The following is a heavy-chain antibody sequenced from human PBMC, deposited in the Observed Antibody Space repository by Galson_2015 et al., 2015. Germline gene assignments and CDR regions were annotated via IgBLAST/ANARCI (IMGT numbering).Heavy chain of an antibody. V-gene: IGHV1-3*01. CDR2: INAGNGNT. CDR3: ARAPSSSGYYFLDY. Sequence: SVKVSCKASGYTFTSYAMHWVRQAPGQRLEWMGWINAGNGNTKYSQKFQGRVTITRDTSASTAYMELSSLRSEDTAVYYYARAPSSSGYYFLDYWGQGTLVTVSS. CDR1: GYTFTSYA. J-gene: IGHJ4*02. D-gene: IGHD3-22*01.